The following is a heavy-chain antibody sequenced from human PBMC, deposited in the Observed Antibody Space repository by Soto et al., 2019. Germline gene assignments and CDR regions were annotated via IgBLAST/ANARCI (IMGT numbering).Heavy chain of an antibody. J-gene: IGHJ5*02. CDR1: GGSISSGGYY. Sequence: SETLSLTCTVSGGSISSGGYYWSWIRQHQGKGLEWIGYIYYSGSTYYNPSLKSRVTISVDTSKDQFSLKLSSVTAADTAVYYCARVLLSTRIAANWFDPWGQGTLVTVSS. CDR3: ARVLLSTRIAANWFDP. V-gene: IGHV4-31*03. D-gene: IGHD6-13*01. CDR2: IYYSGST.